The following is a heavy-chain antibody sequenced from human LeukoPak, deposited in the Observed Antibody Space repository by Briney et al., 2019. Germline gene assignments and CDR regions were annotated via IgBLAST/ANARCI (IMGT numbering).Heavy chain of an antibody. V-gene: IGHV4-59*01. D-gene: IGHD2-15*01. J-gene: IGHJ4*02. Sequence: SETLSLTCTVSGGSISNSYWSWIRQPPGRGLEWIGYVYYSGSTNYNPSFKSRITISVDTSRNQFSLQLSSVTAADTAVYYCARIHRYCSGGACYVLDNWGQGTLVAVSS. CDR3: ARIHRYCSGGACYVLDN. CDR2: VYYSGST. CDR1: GGSISNSY.